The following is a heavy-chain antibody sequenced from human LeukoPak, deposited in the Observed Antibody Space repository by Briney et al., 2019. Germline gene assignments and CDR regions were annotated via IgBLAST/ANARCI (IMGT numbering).Heavy chain of an antibody. J-gene: IGHJ4*02. D-gene: IGHD4-17*01. Sequence: PGGSLRLSCAASGFTFSSYGMPWVRQAPGKGLEWVAVISYDGSNKYYADSVKGRFTISRDNSKNTLYLQMNSLRAEDTAVYYCAKDFSSSGDYYFDYWGQGTLVTVSS. CDR3: AKDFSSSGDYYFDY. CDR1: GFTFSSYG. CDR2: ISYDGSNK. V-gene: IGHV3-30*18.